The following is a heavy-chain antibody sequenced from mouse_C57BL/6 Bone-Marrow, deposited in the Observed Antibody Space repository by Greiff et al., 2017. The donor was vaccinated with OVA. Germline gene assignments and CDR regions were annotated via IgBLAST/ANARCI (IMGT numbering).Heavy chain of an antibody. D-gene: IGHD2-2*01. V-gene: IGHV2-2*01. CDR3: ARNEGGNDDY. CDR1: GFSLTSYG. Sequence: VQLQQSGPGLVQPSQSLSITCTVSGFSLTSYGVHWVRQSPGQGLEWLGVIWSGGSTDNNAAFISRMSISKDKSKSQVFFKMNSLQADDTAIYYCARNEGGNDDYWGQGTTLTVSS. J-gene: IGHJ2*01. CDR2: IWSGGST.